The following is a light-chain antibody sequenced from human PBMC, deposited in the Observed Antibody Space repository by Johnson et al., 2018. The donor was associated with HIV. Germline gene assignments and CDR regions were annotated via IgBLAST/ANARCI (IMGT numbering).Light chain of an antibody. CDR2: DNH. Sequence: QAVLTQRPSVSAASGQRVDISCSGGSANIENNYVSWYQQVPGTAPKLLIYDNHRRPSGIPDRFSGSKSATSATLGIPGLQTGDEADYYCGTWDSALRTGFFGTGTKVTVL. J-gene: IGLJ1*01. CDR3: GTWDSALRTGF. V-gene: IGLV1-51*01. CDR1: SANIENNY.